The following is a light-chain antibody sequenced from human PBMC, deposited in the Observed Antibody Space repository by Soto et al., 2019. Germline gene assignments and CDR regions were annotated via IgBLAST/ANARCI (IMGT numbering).Light chain of an antibody. J-gene: IGKJ4*01. CDR1: QGISSY. CDR2: PTS. Sequence: DIHLTQSPSFLSASVGDRVTITCRASQGISSYLAWYQQKPGKAPKLLIYPTSTLQSGVPSRFSGSGSGTEFTLTISSLQPEDFATYYCQHFNSFPLTFGGGTKVGIK. V-gene: IGKV1-9*01. CDR3: QHFNSFPLT.